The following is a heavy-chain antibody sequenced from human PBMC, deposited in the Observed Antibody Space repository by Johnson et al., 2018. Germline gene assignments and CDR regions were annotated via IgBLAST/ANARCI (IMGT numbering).Heavy chain of an antibody. V-gene: IGHV1-69*01. CDR3: ARGIMLLTAAFDL. J-gene: IGHJ3*01. CDR2: IIPMFGTG. CDR1: GGAFNNYG. D-gene: IGHD2-21*02. Sequence: QVQLVQSGAEVKKPGSSVKVSCKASGGAFNNYGIRWVRQAPGQGLKWMGGIIPMFGTGNYTQKFQGRLTITADESTRTAYMDLSSLTSADTAMYFCARGIMLLTAAFDLWGQGTVVTVSS.